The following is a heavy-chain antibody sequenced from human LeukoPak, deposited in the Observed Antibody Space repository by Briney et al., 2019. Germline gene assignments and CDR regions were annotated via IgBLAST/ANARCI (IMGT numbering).Heavy chain of an antibody. D-gene: IGHD6-19*01. CDR2: ISVYNGNT. CDR3: ARDRAVAGTSPFDY. CDR1: GYTFTGYY. V-gene: IGHV1-18*04. Sequence: GASVKVSCKASGYTFTGYYMHWVRQAPGQGLEWMGWISVYNGNTNYAQKVQGRVTMTTDTSTSTGYMELRSLRSDDTAVYYCARDRAVAGTSPFDYWGQGTLVTVSS. J-gene: IGHJ4*02.